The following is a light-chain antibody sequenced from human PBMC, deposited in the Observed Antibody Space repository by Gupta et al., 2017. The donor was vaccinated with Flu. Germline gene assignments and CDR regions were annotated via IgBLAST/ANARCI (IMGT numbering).Light chain of an antibody. CDR1: STNIGTYNF. V-gene: IGLV2-11*01. CDR2: DVT. CDR3: CSYAGTKNWV. Sequence: QSALTQTRSLSGSPGQSVTISCTGASTNIGTYNFVSWYQQHPGDAPRLLLYDVTKRPSGVPGRFSGSKSGNTASLTISGLQTEDEADFYCCSYAGTKNWVFGGGTKLTGL. J-gene: IGLJ3*02.